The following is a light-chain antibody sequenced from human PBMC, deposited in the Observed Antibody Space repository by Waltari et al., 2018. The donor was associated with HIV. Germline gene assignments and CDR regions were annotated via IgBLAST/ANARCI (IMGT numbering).Light chain of an antibody. J-gene: IGLJ1*01. V-gene: IGLV2-14*03. CDR3: SSFSSGPSLYI. CDR2: DVH. CDR1: SLHIVLDNS. Sequence: SALSPPPSVSGSTGQSITISSSVSSLHIVLDNSVSCYQQFSGGPPQLIIYDVHKRPSGVSDRCSGSKSGNTASLTISGLQTDDEAGYFCSSFSSGPSLYIFGGGTQVSVL.